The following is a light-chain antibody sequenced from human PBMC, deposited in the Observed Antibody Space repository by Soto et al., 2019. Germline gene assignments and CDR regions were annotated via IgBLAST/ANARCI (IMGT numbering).Light chain of an antibody. Sequence: QSALTQPASVSGSPGQSIAISCTGSSSDIGIYKYVSWYQQHPGKGPKLIIYEVTNRPSGVSNRFSGSKSGNTASLTISGLQAEDEADYYCSSYTTSSTRVFGPGTKLTVL. CDR1: SSDIGIYKY. CDR3: SSYTTSSTRV. J-gene: IGLJ1*01. V-gene: IGLV2-14*01. CDR2: EVT.